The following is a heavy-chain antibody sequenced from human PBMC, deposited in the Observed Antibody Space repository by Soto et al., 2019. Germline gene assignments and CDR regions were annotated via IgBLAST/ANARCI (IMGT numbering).Heavy chain of an antibody. D-gene: IGHD2-2*01. J-gene: IGHJ5*02. CDR2: IKSKTDGGTT. Sequence: EVQLVESGGGLVKPGGSLRLSCAASGFTFSNAWMSWVRQAPGRGLGWVGRIKSKTDGGTTDYAAPVKGRFTISRDDSKNTLYLQMNSLKTEDTAVYYCTTDLGIVVVPGRFDPWGQGTLVTVSS. CDR1: GFTFSNAW. CDR3: TTDLGIVVVPGRFDP. V-gene: IGHV3-15*01.